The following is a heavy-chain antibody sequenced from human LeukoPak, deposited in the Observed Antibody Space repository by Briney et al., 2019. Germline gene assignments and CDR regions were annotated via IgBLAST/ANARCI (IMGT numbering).Heavy chain of an antibody. J-gene: IGHJ4*02. CDR1: GFTFSNYG. V-gene: IGHV3-33*01. CDR2: IWYDGSSK. D-gene: IGHD5-12*01. Sequence: GGSLRLSCAASGFTFSNYGMHWVRQAPGKGLEWVAVIWYDGSSKYYADSVKGRFTISRDNSKNTLYLQMNSLRAEDTAVYYCATSREYSGHDLGHWGQGTLVTVSS. CDR3: ATSREYSGHDLGH.